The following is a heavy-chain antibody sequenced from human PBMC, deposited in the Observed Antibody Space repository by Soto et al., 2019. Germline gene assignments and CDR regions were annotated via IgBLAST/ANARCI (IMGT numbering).Heavy chain of an antibody. J-gene: IGHJ4*02. CDR2: TSAYNGNT. V-gene: IGHV1-18*01. Sequence: ASVKGSCKASGYTFTSYGISWVRQAPGQGIEWMGWTSAYNGNTNYAQKLQGRFTMTTDTSTSTAYMELRSLRSDDTAVYYCAREMTGIAVAGIDYWRQGTLVT. CDR1: GYTFTSYG. CDR3: AREMTGIAVAGIDY. D-gene: IGHD6-19*01.